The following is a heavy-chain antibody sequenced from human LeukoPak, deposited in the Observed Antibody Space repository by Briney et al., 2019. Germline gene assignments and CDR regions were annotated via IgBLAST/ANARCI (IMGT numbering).Heavy chain of an antibody. CDR2: ITWDSGTT. J-gene: IGHJ4*02. D-gene: IGHD6-19*01. CDR1: GFTFYEYT. Sequence: SGGSLRLSCAASGFTFYEYTMHWVRQAPGKGLEWVPLITWDSGTTYYKDSVKGRFTISRDNSKNSLYLQMNSLRTEDTALYYCAKGYSSGWYPFDYWGQGTLVTVSS. V-gene: IGHV3-43*01. CDR3: AKGYSSGWYPFDY.